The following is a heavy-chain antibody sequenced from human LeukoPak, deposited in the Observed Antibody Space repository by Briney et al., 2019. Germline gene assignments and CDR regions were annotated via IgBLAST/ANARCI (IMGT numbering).Heavy chain of an antibody. CDR1: GGSISSSSYY. J-gene: IGHJ3*02. V-gene: IGHV4-39*01. CDR2: MYHSGNT. CDR3: ARHWGDSPNHSDDLYAFDI. D-gene: IGHD1-14*01. Sequence: SETLSLTCTVSGGSISSSSYYWGWIRQPPGKGLEWIASMYHSGNTYYNPSLKSRVTVSVDTSKNQFSLKLSSVTAADTAVYYCARHWGDSPNHSDDLYAFDIWGQGTMVTVSS.